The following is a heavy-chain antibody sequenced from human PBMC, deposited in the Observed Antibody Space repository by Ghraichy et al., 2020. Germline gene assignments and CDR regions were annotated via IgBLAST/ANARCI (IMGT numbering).Heavy chain of an antibody. CDR3: AKDMGRTIAVAGTGDYYGMDV. CDR1: GFTFDNYA. V-gene: IGHV3-9*01. Sequence: GGSLRLSCAASGFTFDNYAMHWVRQAPGKGLEWVSGISWNSGSIGYADSVKGRFTISRDNAKNSLYLQMNSLRAEDTALYYCAKDMGRTIAVAGTGDYYGMDVWGQGTTVTVSS. J-gene: IGHJ6*02. CDR2: ISWNSGSI. D-gene: IGHD6-19*01.